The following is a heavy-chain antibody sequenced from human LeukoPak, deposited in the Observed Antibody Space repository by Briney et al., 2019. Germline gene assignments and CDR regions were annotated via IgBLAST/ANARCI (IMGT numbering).Heavy chain of an antibody. J-gene: IGHJ4*02. Sequence: SEPLSLTCTVSRGSISGYYWSWIRQPPGNGLEWIAYISYTGATEYNPSLRSRVSMSLATSMNQFSLRLTSVTASDTAVYYCARRGSGSPFDYWGQGMLVTVSS. V-gene: IGHV4-59*08. D-gene: IGHD1-26*01. CDR3: ARRGSGSPFDY. CDR1: RGSISGYY. CDR2: ISYTGAT.